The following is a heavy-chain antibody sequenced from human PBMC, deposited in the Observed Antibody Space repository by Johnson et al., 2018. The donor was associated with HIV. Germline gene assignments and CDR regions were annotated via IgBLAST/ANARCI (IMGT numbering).Heavy chain of an antibody. J-gene: IGHJ3*02. CDR3: ARVRPNPTVTTRGAAFDI. D-gene: IGHD4-17*01. V-gene: IGHV3-30-3*01. Sequence: VQLVESGGGVVQPGRSLRLSCAASGFTFSSYAMHWVRQAPGKGLEWVAVISYDGSNKYYADSVKGRFTISRDNSKNTLYLQMNSLRAEDTAVYYCARVRPNPTVTTRGAAFDIGGQGTMVTVSS. CDR1: GFTFSSYA. CDR2: ISYDGSNK.